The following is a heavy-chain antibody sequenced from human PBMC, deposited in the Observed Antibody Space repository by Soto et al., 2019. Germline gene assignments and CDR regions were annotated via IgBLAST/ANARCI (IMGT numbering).Heavy chain of an antibody. CDR1: GFTFSSYG. V-gene: IGHV3-33*01. Sequence: GGSLRLSCAASGFTFSSYGMHWVRQAPGKGLEWVAVIWYDGSNKYYADSVKGRFTISRDNSKNTLYLQMNSLRAEDTAVYYCARAFGDGSGSYYNRVGEEYYYMDVWGKGTTVTVSS. J-gene: IGHJ6*03. D-gene: IGHD3-10*01. CDR2: IWYDGSNK. CDR3: ARAFGDGSGSYYNRVGEEYYYMDV.